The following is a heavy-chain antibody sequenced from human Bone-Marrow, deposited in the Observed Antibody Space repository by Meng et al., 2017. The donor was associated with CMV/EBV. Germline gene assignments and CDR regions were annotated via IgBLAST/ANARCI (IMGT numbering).Heavy chain of an antibody. J-gene: IGHJ4*02. Sequence: TVSSNYMSWVRQAPGKGLEWVSVIYSGGSTYYADSVKGRFTISRDNSKNTLYLQMNSLRAEDTAVYYCARGGAIRYFDWLLNYYFDYWGQGTLVTVSS. CDR3: ARGGAIRYFDWLLNYYFDY. CDR1: TVSSNY. V-gene: IGHV3-53*01. CDR2: IYSGGST. D-gene: IGHD3-9*01.